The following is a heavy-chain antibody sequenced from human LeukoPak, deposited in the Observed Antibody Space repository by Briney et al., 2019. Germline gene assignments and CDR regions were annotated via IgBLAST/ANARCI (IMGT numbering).Heavy chain of an antibody. J-gene: IGHJ4*02. CDR3: AKALSNYGGNSEYFDY. Sequence: GGSLRLSCAASGFTFSSYWMHWVRQAPGKGLVWVSRIDSDGSSTSYADSVKGRFTISRDNSKNTLYLQMNSLRAEDTAVYYCAKALSNYGGNSEYFDYWGQGTLVTVSS. CDR1: GFTFSSYW. V-gene: IGHV3-74*01. D-gene: IGHD4-23*01. CDR2: IDSDGSST.